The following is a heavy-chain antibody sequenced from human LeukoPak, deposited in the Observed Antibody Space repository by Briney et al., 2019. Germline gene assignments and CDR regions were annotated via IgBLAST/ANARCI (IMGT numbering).Heavy chain of an antibody. CDR2: INAGNGNT. CDR1: GYTFTSYA. J-gene: IGHJ4*02. D-gene: IGHD1-26*01. Sequence: ASVKVSCKASGYTFTSYAMHWVRQAPGQRLEWMGWINAGNGNTKYSQKFQGRVSMTRNTSITTAYLEFSSLRPADTAIYYCVTGAPWVWGQGTLIVVSS. CDR3: VTGAPWV. V-gene: IGHV1-3*01.